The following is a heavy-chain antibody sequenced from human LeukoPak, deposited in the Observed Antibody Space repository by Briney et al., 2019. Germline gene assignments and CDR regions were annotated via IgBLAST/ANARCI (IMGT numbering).Heavy chain of an antibody. J-gene: IGHJ4*02. D-gene: IGHD6-13*01. CDR1: GGSISSYY. CDR2: IYYSGST. Sequence: SETLSLTCTVSGGSISSYYWSWIRQPPGKGLEWIGYIYYSGSTNYNPFLKSRVTISVDTSKNQFSLKLSSVTAADTAVYYCARGIAAAGLDYWGQGTLVTVSS. CDR3: ARGIAAAGLDY. V-gene: IGHV4-59*01.